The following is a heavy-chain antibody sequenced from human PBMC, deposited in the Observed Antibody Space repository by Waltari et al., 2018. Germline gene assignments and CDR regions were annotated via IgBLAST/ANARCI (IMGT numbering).Heavy chain of an antibody. V-gene: IGHV4-4*07. CDR1: GGSISSYY. CDR3: ARDKSADRRSINWFDP. J-gene: IGHJ5*02. CDR2: IYTSGST. Sequence: QVQLQESGPGLVKPSETLSLTCTVSGGSISSYYWSWIRQPAGKGLEWIGRIYTSGSTNYDPSLKSRVTMSVDTSKNQFSLKLSSVTAADTAVYYCARDKSADRRSINWFDPWGQGTLVTVSS.